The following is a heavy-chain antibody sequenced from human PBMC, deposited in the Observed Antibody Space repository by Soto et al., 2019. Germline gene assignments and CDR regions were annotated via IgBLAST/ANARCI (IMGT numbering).Heavy chain of an antibody. V-gene: IGHV3-23*01. CDR3: AKQYSNYVNNWFDP. CDR2: ISGSGGST. J-gene: IGHJ5*02. CDR1: GFTFSSYA. Sequence: LRLSCAASGFTFSSYAMSWVRQAPGKGLEWVSAISGSGGSTYCADSVKGRFTISRDNSKNTLYLQMNSLRAEDTAVYYCAKQYSNYVNNWFDPWGQGTLVTVSS. D-gene: IGHD4-4*01.